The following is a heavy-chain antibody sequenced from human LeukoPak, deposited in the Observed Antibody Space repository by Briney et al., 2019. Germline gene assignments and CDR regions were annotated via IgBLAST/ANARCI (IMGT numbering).Heavy chain of an antibody. Sequence: PGGSLRLSCAASRFNFNSYAMHWVRQAPDKGLEWVAVISYDGGDKSYADSVKGRFTISRDNSKNTLFLQMSSLRAEDTAVYFCARSHSSGWYVAHGVGDSDYYMDVWGKGTTVTVSS. D-gene: IGHD6-19*01. CDR2: ISYDGGDK. V-gene: IGHV3-30*04. J-gene: IGHJ6*03. CDR1: RFNFNSYA. CDR3: ARSHSSGWYVAHGVGDSDYYMDV.